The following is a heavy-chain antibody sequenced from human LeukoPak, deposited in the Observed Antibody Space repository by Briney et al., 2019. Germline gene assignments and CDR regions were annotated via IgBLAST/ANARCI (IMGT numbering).Heavy chain of an antibody. Sequence: PSETLSLTCTVSGGSISSYYWNWIRQPAGKGLEWIGRIYTSGSTNYNPSLKSRVTMSVDTSKNQFSLKLSSVTAADTAVYYCARGDPYTNNLPLDYWGQGTLVTVSS. J-gene: IGHJ4*02. D-gene: IGHD1-1*01. CDR1: GGSISSYY. CDR3: ARGDPYTNNLPLDY. CDR2: IYTSGST. V-gene: IGHV4-4*07.